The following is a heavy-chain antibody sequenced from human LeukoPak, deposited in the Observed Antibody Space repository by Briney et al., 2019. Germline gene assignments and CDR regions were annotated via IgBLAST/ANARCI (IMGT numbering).Heavy chain of an antibody. CDR2: ISSSSSYI. J-gene: IGHJ3*02. Sequence: GGSLRLSCAASGFTFSSYSMNCVRQAPGKGLEWVSSISSSSSYIYYADSVKGRFTISRDNAKNSLYLQMNSLRAEDTAVYYCARGKEEYCSSTSCPFHAFDIWGQGTMVTVSS. CDR3: ARGKEEYCSSTSCPFHAFDI. D-gene: IGHD2-2*01. CDR1: GFTFSSYS. V-gene: IGHV3-21*01.